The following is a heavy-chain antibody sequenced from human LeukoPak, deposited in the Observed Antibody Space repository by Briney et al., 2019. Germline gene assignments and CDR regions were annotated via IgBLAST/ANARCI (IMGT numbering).Heavy chain of an antibody. Sequence: PGGSLRLSCAASGFTFDDYAMHWVRQAPGKGLEWVSGISWNSGSIGYADSVKGRFTISRDNAKNSLYLQMNSLRAEDTALYYCAKAQYSSGWTEFDPWGQGTLVTVSS. CDR2: ISWNSGSI. CDR1: GFTFDDYA. V-gene: IGHV3-9*01. D-gene: IGHD6-19*01. J-gene: IGHJ5*02. CDR3: AKAQYSSGWTEFDP.